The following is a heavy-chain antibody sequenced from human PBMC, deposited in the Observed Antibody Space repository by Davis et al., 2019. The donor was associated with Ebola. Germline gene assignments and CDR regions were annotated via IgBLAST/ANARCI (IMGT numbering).Heavy chain of an antibody. CDR1: GGSISSYY. V-gene: IGHV4-59*08. Sequence: PSETLSLTCTVSGGSISSYYWSWIRQPPGKGLEWIGYIYYSGSTNYNPSLKSRVTISVDTSKNQFSLKLSSVTAADTAVYYCARLAITGTTVSYYYGMDVWGQGTTVTVSS. J-gene: IGHJ6*02. D-gene: IGHD1-20*01. CDR2: IYYSGST. CDR3: ARLAITGTTVSYYYGMDV.